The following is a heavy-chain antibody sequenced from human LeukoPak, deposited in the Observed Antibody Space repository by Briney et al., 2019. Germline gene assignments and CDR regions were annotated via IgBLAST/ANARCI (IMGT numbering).Heavy chain of an antibody. CDR1: GFTFSSYS. J-gene: IGHJ6*02. Sequence: PGGSLRLSCAASGFTFSSYSMNWVRQAPGKGLEWVSSISSSSSYIYYADSMKGRFTISRDNAKNSLYLQMNSLRAEDTAVYYCARYNFWSGSRYGMDVWGQGTTVTVSS. D-gene: IGHD3-3*01. CDR3: ARYNFWSGSRYGMDV. V-gene: IGHV3-21*01. CDR2: ISSSSSYI.